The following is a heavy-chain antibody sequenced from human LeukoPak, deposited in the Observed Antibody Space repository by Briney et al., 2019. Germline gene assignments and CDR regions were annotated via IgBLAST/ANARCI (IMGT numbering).Heavy chain of an antibody. CDR2: INHSGST. CDR1: GGSFSGYY. Sequence: PSETLSLTCAVYGGSFSGYYWSWIRQPPGKGLEWVGEINHSGSTNYNPSLKSRVTISVDTSKNQFSLKLSSVTAADTAAYYCARDARYGSGSYYGFDYWGQGTLVTVSS. CDR3: ARDARYGSGSYYGFDY. J-gene: IGHJ4*02. V-gene: IGHV4-34*01. D-gene: IGHD3-10*01.